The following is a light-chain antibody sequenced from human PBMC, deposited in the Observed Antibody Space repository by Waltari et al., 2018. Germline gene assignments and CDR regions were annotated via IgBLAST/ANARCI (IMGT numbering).Light chain of an antibody. J-gene: IGKJ3*01. Sequence: EIVMTQSPATLSVSPGERATLSCRASQSVSSNLAWYQQKPGQAPRLLIYGASRATGIPARFSGSGSGTEFTLTISSLQSEDFAVYYCQQYNNWPPRFTFGPGTKVDIK. CDR3: QQYNNWPPRFT. V-gene: IGKV3-15*01. CDR1: QSVSSN. CDR2: GA.